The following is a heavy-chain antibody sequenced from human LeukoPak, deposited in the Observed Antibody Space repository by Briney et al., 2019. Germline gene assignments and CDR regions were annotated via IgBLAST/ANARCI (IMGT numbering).Heavy chain of an antibody. CDR2: ITGSGTST. V-gene: IGHV3-23*01. CDR3: VIWGDYDVLTGYYVPDY. D-gene: IGHD3-9*01. Sequence: GASLRLSCVASGFTFSNYAMSWVRQAPGKGLEWVSPITGSGTSTYYADSLKGRFTISRDNSKNTVFLQMNSLRHEDTAIYYCVIWGDYDVLTGYYVPDYWGQGTLVTVSS. J-gene: IGHJ4*02. CDR1: GFTFSNYA.